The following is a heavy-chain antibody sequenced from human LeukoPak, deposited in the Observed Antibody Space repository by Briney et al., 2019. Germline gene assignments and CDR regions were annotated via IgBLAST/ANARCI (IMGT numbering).Heavy chain of an antibody. V-gene: IGHV3-23*01. J-gene: IGHJ4*02. CDR2: ISVSGGDT. CDR1: GFTFNSYA. CDR3: AKSETTVTTFLDY. Sequence: QSGGSLTLSCVVSGFTFNSYAMSWVRQAPGKGLEWVSRISVSGGDTIYADSVKGRFTISRDNSKNTLYLQMSSLRAEDTAVYYCAKSETTVTTFLDYWGQGTLVTVSS. D-gene: IGHD4-17*01.